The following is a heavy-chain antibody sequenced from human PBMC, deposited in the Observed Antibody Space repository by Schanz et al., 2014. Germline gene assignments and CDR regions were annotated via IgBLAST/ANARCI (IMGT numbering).Heavy chain of an antibody. CDR1: GFTVSSNY. D-gene: IGHD2-8*01. CDR3: ASLYDREYFDY. Sequence: EVHLVESGGGLIQPGGSLRLSCAVSGFTVSSNYMSWVRQAPGKGLEWVSVIYGGGITYYADSVKGRFTISRDSSRNTLYLQMNSLRAEDTAVYYCASLYDREYFDYWGQGTLVTVSS. V-gene: IGHV3-53*01. J-gene: IGHJ4*02. CDR2: IYGGGIT.